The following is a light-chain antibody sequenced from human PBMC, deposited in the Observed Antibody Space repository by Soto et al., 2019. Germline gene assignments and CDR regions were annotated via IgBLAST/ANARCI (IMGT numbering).Light chain of an antibody. CDR2: DAS. CDR1: QSVTHY. CDR3: QQRSNWPRIT. J-gene: IGKJ5*01. Sequence: DIVLTQSPATLSLSPGEKATLSCRASQSVTHYLAWYQHKPGQAPRLLIYDASSRATGILARFSGSGSGTDFTLTISSLEPEDFAVYYCQQRSNWPRITFGQGTRLDIK. V-gene: IGKV3-11*01.